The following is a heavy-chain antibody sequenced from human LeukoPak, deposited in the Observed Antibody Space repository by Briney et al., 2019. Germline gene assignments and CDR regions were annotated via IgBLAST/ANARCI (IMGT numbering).Heavy chain of an antibody. V-gene: IGHV4-31*03. CDR1: GGSISSGGYY. D-gene: IGHD3-10*01. Sequence: SQTLSLTCTVSGGSISSGGYYWSWIRQHPGTGLEWIGYIYYSGSTYYNPSLKSRVTISVDTSKNQFSLKLSSVTAPDTAVYYCARDGYGSGSYYYWGQGTLVTVSS. CDR3: ARDGYGSGSYYY. J-gene: IGHJ4*02. CDR2: IYYSGST.